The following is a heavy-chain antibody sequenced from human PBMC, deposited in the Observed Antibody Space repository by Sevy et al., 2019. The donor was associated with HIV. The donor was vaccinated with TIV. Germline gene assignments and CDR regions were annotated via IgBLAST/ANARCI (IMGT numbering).Heavy chain of an antibody. Sequence: GGSLRLSCAASGFAFSNFAMTWVRQSPGKGLEWVSTLTENASATYYAASVKGRITISRENSNNTHIQLLNSLRPEDTAVYFCATASPYTRIVTMAATRVLDNWGQGALVTVSS. CDR2: LTENASAT. V-gene: IGHV3-23*01. CDR3: ATASPYTRIVTMAATRVLDN. D-gene: IGHD2-21*01. CDR1: GFAFSNFA. J-gene: IGHJ4*02.